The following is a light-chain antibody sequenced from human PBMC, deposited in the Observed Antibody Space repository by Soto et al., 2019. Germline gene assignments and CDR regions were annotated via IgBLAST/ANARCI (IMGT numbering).Light chain of an antibody. CDR2: GTS. Sequence: EVVLTQSPGTLSLSRGERATLSCRASERIYSAYLGWYQQKPGQAPRLLIYGTSSRATGIPDRFSGSGSGTDFTLTISSLEPEDFAVYYCQQSRDWPLTFGGGTTVDIK. J-gene: IGKJ4*01. V-gene: IGKV3D-20*02. CDR3: QQSRDWPLT. CDR1: ERIYSAY.